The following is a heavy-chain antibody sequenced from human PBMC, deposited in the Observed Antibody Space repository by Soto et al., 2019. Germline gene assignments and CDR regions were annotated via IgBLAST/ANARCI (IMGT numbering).Heavy chain of an antibody. CDR3: ARHVAGDIVVVPDATNYFDY. CDR1: GYWFITNW. J-gene: IGHJ4*02. D-gene: IGHD2-2*01. Sequence: GESLKISCRGSGYWFITNWLAWVRQVPGKGLEWMGIIYPGDSHTKYSPSFQGRVTMSVDKSISTAYLQLNNLKASDTAIYYCARHVAGDIVVVPDATNYFDYWGQGNLVTVS. V-gene: IGHV5-51*01. CDR2: IYPGDSHT.